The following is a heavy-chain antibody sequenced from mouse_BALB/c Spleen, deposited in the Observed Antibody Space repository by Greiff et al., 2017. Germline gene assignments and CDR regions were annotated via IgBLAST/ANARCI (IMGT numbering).Heavy chain of an antibody. J-gene: IGHJ3*01. CDR2: ISSGSSTI. V-gene: IGHV5-17*02. CDR3: ARGYDGGAWFAY. CDR1: GFTFSSFG. D-gene: IGHD2-2*01. Sequence: EVKLVESGGGLVKPGGSRKLSCAASGFTFSSFGMHWVRQAPEKGLEWVAYISSGSSTIYYADTVKGRFTISRDNPKNTLFLQMTSLRSEDTAMYYCARGYDGGAWFAYWGQGTLVTVSA.